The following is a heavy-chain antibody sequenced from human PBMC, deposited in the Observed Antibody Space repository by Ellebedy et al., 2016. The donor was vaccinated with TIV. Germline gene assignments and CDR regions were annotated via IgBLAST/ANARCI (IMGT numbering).Heavy chain of an antibody. CDR1: GYTFTSYY. CDR2: INPSGGST. V-gene: IGHV1-46*01. D-gene: IGHD3-22*01. CDR3: ARSLPNYYYDSSGSPYFDY. J-gene: IGHJ4*02. Sequence: AASVKVSCKASGYTFTSYYMHWVRQAPGQGLEWMGIINPSGGSTGYAQKFQGRVTMTRDTSTSTVYMELSSLRSEDTAVYYCARSLPNYYYDSSGSPYFDYWGQGTLVTVSS.